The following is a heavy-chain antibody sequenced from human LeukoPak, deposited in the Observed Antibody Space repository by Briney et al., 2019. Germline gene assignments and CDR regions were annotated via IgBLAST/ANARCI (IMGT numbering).Heavy chain of an antibody. J-gene: IGHJ1*01. CDR1: GFTFSSYA. Sequence: GGSLRLSCAASGFTFSSYAMSWVRQAPGKGLEWVSAISGSGGSTYYADSVKGRFTISRDNSKNTLYLQMNSLRAEDTAVYYCADSSGYYYGHFQHWGQGTLVTVSS. CDR2: ISGSGGST. CDR3: ADSSGYYYGHFQH. V-gene: IGHV3-23*01. D-gene: IGHD3-22*01.